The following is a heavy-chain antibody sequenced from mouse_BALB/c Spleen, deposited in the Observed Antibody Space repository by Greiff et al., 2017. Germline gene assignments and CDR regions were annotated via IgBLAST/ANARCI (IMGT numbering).Heavy chain of an antibody. D-gene: IGHD6-1*01. J-gene: IGHJ2*01. CDR2: ISSGGSYT. V-gene: IGHV5-6-4*01. CDR1: GFTFSSYT. Sequence: EVKLVESGGGLVKPGGSLKLSCAASGFTFSSYTMSWVRQTPEKRLEWVATISSGGSYTYYPDSVKGRFTISRDNAKNTLYLQMSSLKSEDTARYYCTRSASRGPFDYWGQGTTLTVSS. CDR3: TRSASRGPFDY.